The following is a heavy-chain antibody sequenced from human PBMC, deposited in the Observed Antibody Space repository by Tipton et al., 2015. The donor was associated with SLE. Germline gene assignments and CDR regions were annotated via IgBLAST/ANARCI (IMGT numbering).Heavy chain of an antibody. CDR3: ARDIVVVTAPPCDAFDI. V-gene: IGHV4-59*12. D-gene: IGHD2-21*02. CDR2: IYHSGTA. Sequence: TLSLTCTVSGGSISSYYWSWIRQPPGKGLEWIGSIYHSGTAYYNPSLKSRVTISVDTSKNQISLQLNSVTPEDTAVYYCARDIVVVTAPPCDAFDIWGQGTMVTVSS. J-gene: IGHJ3*02. CDR1: GGSISSYY.